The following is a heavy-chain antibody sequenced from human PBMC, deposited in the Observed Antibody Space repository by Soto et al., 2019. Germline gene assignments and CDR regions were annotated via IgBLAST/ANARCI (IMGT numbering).Heavy chain of an antibody. CDR3: ARDLAKGGGSAGFDY. V-gene: IGHV1-2*02. J-gene: IGHJ4*02. CDR1: GYTFTVYY. D-gene: IGHD1-26*01. CDR2: INPKSGGT. Sequence: ASVKVSCKASGYTFTVYYMHWVRQAPGQGLEWMGWINPKSGGTMYPQKFQGRVTMTWDTSISTAYMALTRLRSDDTAVYYCARDLAKGGGSAGFDYWGQGTLVTVSS.